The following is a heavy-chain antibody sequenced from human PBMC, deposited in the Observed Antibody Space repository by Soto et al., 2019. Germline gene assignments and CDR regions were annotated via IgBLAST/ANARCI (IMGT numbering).Heavy chain of an antibody. D-gene: IGHD3-10*01. Sequence: QVQLVQSGAEVKKPGSSVKVSCKASGGTFSSYTISWVRQAPGQGLEWMGRIIPILGIANYAQKFQGRVTMTADKSPSTAYMELSSLRSEDTAVYYCARDAYHGSGSGSDYWGQGTLVTVSS. J-gene: IGHJ4*02. CDR3: ARDAYHGSGSGSDY. CDR1: GGTFSSYT. CDR2: IIPILGIA. V-gene: IGHV1-69*08.